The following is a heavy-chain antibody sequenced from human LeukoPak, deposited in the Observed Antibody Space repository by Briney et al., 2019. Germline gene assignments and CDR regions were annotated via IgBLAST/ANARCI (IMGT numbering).Heavy chain of an antibody. V-gene: IGHV4-39*07. Sequence: PSETLSLTCTVSGGSISSRSYYWGWIRQPPGKGLEWIGSIYYKGNTYLNPSLKSRVTISEDTSKNQFSLKLSSVTAADTAVYYCARSFEGVAEYYFDYWGQGTLVTVSS. J-gene: IGHJ4*02. D-gene: IGHD3-16*01. CDR3: ARSFEGVAEYYFDY. CDR2: IYYKGNT. CDR1: GGSISSRSYY.